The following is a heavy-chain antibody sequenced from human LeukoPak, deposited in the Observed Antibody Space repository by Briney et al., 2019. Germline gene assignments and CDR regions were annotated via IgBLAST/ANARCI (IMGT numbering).Heavy chain of an antibody. J-gene: IGHJ6*03. Sequence: SETLSLTCTVSGTSISSSAYYWGWIRQVPGKGQEWIGSIYYSGTAYYNPSLESRVTISEDTSRSRFSLMLTSVTAADTAVYYCARQASDYYYYYMDVWGQGTTVIVAS. CDR2: IYYSGTA. CDR3: ARQASDYYYYYMDV. V-gene: IGHV4-39*01. CDR1: GTSISSSAYY.